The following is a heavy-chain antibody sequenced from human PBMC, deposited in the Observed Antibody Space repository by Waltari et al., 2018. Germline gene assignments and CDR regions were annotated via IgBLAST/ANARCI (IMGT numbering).Heavy chain of an antibody. CDR1: GYTLTEFS. Sequence: QVQLVPSGAEVKKPGASVKVSCKVSGYTLTEFSMHWVRQAPGKGLEWMGVFDPEDSKTIYAQKFQGRVTMTEDTSTDTAYLELSSLRSEDTAVYYCATPGCSSGWYPNYWGQGTLVTVSS. CDR3: ATPGCSSGWYPNY. D-gene: IGHD6-19*01. V-gene: IGHV1-24*01. CDR2: FDPEDSKT. J-gene: IGHJ4*02.